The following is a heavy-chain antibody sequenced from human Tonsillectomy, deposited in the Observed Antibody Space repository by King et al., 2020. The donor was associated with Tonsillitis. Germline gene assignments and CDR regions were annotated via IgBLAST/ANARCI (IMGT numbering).Heavy chain of an antibody. D-gene: IGHD4-17*01. V-gene: IGHV4-39*01. J-gene: IGHJ4*02. Sequence: QLQESGPGLVKPSETLSLTCAVSGGSISSSPYYWGWIRQPPGKGLEWIGSFYYSGNTYYNPSLKSRVTISVDTSQNQFSLSLTSVTAADTAVYYCARDYGLNWGQGTLVTVSS. CDR2: FYYSGNT. CDR1: GGSISSSPYY. CDR3: ARDYGLN.